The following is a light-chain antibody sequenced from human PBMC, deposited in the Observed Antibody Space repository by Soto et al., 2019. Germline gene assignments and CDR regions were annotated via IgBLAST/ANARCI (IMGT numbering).Light chain of an antibody. CDR2: AAS. Sequence: EVVLTQSPGTLSLSRGERATLSCRASERIYSAYLGWYQQKPGQAPRLLMSAASSRATGIPDRFSGSGSGTDFTLTISRLEAEDFAVYYCQQYGSSPLTFGGGTKVDIK. J-gene: IGKJ4*01. CDR3: QQYGSSPLT. V-gene: IGKV3-20*01. CDR1: ERIYSAY.